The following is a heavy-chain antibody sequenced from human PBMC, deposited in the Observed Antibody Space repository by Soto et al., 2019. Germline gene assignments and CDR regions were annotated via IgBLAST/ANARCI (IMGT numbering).Heavy chain of an antibody. CDR1: GYSFTNYG. J-gene: IGHJ3*02. D-gene: IGHD3-10*01. CDR3: ASDRGYHPDTFDI. V-gene: IGHV1-18*01. CDR2: TGAYNGDT. Sequence: QFQLVQSGAEVKKPGASVKVSCKASGYSFTNYGISWVRQAPGQGLDWLGWTGAYNGDTNYAQNLQGRVTMTTDTSTSTAYMELRSLRSDDTAVYYCASDRGYHPDTFDIWGQGTMLTVSS.